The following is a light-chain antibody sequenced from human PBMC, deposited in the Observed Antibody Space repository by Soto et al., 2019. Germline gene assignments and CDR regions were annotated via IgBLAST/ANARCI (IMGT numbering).Light chain of an antibody. J-gene: IGKJ2*01. CDR2: GAS. Sequence: ETVMTQSPATLSVSPGERATLSCRASQSIGIFLAWFQQKPGQSPRLLIYGASTRATGVPLRFTGSGSGTEFTLTISSLQSEDFAVYYCQKYNNWPPEYTFGQGTKLEIK. CDR1: QSIGIF. CDR3: QKYNNWPPEYT. V-gene: IGKV3-15*01.